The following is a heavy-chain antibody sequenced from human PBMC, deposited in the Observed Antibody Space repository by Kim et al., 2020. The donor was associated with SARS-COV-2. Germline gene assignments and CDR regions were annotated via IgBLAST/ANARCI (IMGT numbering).Heavy chain of an antibody. CDR2: FDPEDGET. D-gene: IGHD1-26*01. Sequence: ASVKVSCKVSGYTLTELSMHWVRQAPGKGLEWMGGFDPEDGETIYAQKFQGRVTMTEDTSTDTAYMELSSLRSEDTAVYYCATESGSYYGNYYYYGMDVWGQGTTVTVS. CDR3: ATESGSYYGNYYYYGMDV. CDR1: GYTLTELS. V-gene: IGHV1-24*01. J-gene: IGHJ6*02.